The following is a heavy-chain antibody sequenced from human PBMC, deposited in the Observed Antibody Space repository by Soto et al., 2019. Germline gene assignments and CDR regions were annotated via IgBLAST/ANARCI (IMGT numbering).Heavy chain of an antibody. CDR3: ATLWGQD. V-gene: IGHV4-39*01. CDR2: SYYSGST. D-gene: IGHD3-10*01. J-gene: IGHJ4*02. Sequence: QLQLQESGPGLVKPSETLSLTCTVSGGSISSSSYYLGWIRQPPGKGLEWIWRSYYSGSTYYNPSLESRVTISVDTSKNQFSLKLSSVTAADTAVYYCATLWGQDWGQGTLVTVSS. CDR1: GGSISSSSYY.